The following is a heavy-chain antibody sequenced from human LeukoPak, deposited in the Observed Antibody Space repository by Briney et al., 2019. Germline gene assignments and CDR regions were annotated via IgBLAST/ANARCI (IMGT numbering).Heavy chain of an antibody. J-gene: IGHJ4*02. V-gene: IGHV1-8*02. CDR3: ARAPGSGYYSGFDY. D-gene: IGHD3-22*01. CDR2: MNPNSGNT. CDR1: GGTFSSYT. Sequence: ASVKVSCKASGGTFSSYTINWVRQATGQGLEWMGWMNPNSGNTGYAQKFQGRVTMTRNTSISTAYMELSSLRSEDTAVYYCARAPGSGYYSGFDYWGQGTLVTVSS.